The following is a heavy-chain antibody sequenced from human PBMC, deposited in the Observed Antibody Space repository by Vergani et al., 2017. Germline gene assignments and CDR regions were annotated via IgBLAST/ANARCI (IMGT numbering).Heavy chain of an antibody. CDR1: GFTFDDYA. CDR3: AKETGADYYYGMDV. V-gene: IGHV3-9*01. Sequence: EVQLVESGGGLVQPGRSLRLSCAASGFTFDDYAMHWVRQAPGKGLEWVSGISWNSGSIGYADSVKGRFTISRDNAKNSLYLQMNSLRAEDKACYYCAKETGADYYYGMDVWGQGTTVTVSS. J-gene: IGHJ6*02. CDR2: ISWNSGSI. D-gene: IGHD4/OR15-4a*01.